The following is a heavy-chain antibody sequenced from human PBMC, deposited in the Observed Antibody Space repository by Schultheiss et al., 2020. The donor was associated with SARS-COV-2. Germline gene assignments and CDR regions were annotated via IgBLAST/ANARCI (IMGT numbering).Heavy chain of an antibody. V-gene: IGHV3-64*04. CDR3: AKGTHSGSYQAFIDY. D-gene: IGHD1-26*01. J-gene: IGHJ4*02. CDR2: ISGSGGST. CDR1: GFTFSSYA. Sequence: GGSLRLSCAASGFTFSSYAMHWVRQAPGKGLEYVSAISGSGGSTYYADSVKGRFTISRDNSKNTLYLQMNSLRAEDTAVYYCAKGTHSGSYQAFIDYWGQGTLVTVSS.